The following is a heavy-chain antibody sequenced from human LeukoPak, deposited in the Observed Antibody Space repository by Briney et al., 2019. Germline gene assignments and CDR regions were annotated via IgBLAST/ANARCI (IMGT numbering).Heavy chain of an antibody. CDR1: GFTFSSYS. J-gene: IGHJ4*02. V-gene: IGHV3-74*01. Sequence: GGSLRLSCAASGFTFSSYSMNWVRQAPGKGLVWVSRINSDGSNTSYADSVKGRFTISRDNAKRTLYLQMNSLRAEDTAVYYCARGYSYGYRIDYWGQGTLVTVSS. CDR3: ARGYSYGYRIDY. D-gene: IGHD5-18*01. CDR2: INSDGSNT.